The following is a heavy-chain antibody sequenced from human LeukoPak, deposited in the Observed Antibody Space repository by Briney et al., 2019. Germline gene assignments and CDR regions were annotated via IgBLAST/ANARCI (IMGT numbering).Heavy chain of an antibody. CDR1: GGSISSGGYY. CDR2: IYYSGST. V-gene: IGHV4-31*03. D-gene: IGHD6-13*01. Sequence: SETLSLTCTVSGGSISSGGYYWSWIRQHPGKGLEWIGYIYYSGSTYYNPSLKSRVTISVDTSKNQFSLKLSSVTAADTAVYYCARVDSSSWYQTLRYWGQGTLVTVSP. J-gene: IGHJ4*02. CDR3: ARVDSSSWYQTLRY.